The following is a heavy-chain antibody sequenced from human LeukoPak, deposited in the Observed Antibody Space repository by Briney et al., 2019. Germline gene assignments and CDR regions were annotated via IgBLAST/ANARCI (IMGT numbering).Heavy chain of an antibody. CDR1: GYTFTRYY. V-gene: IGHV1-2*02. J-gene: IGHJ4*02. D-gene: IGHD6-13*01. CDR2: INPDSGGT. CDR3: ARDRGSSWYVDY. Sequence: ASVKVSCEASGYTFTRYYMHWVRQAPGQGLEWMGWINPDSGGTKYAQKFQGRVTMTSDTSISTAYMELTRLRSDDTAVYYCARDRGSSWYVDYWGQGTLVTVSS.